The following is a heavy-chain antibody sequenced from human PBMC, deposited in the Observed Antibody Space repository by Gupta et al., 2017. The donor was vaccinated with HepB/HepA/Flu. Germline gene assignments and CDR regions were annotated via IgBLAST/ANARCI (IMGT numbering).Heavy chain of an antibody. CDR2: MRPSSGNT. V-gene: IGHV1-46*01. J-gene: IGHJ4*02. Sequence: QVLFVPSGAEVKRPGASVRLSCQISGYSFSNCYIPWMRQAPGQGLEWMGIMRPSSGNTEDAQKFRGRVTMTRDTSTGTVYMELSSLRDEDTAVYYCAREPNESYYFDYGGQGMLVTVSS. CDR1: GYSFSNCY. D-gene: IGHD2-8*01. CDR3: AREPNESYYFDY.